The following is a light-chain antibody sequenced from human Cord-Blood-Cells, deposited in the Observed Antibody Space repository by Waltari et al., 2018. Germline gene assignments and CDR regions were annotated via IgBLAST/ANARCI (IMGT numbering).Light chain of an antibody. CDR2: DVS. CDR1: SSDVGGHNY. J-gene: IGLJ3*02. Sequence: QSALTQPASVSGSPGPSITISCTGTSSDVGGHNYASWYQQHPGKAPKTMIYDVSKRPSGVSNRFSGSKSGNTASLTISGLQAEDEADYYCSSYTSSSTWVFGGGTKLTVL. V-gene: IGLV2-14*01. CDR3: SSYTSSSTWV.